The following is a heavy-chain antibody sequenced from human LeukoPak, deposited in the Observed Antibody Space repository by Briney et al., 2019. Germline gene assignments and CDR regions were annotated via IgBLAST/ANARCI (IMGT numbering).Heavy chain of an antibody. Sequence: PSGTLSLTCAVSGGSISSSNWWSWVRQPPGKGLEWIGEIYHSGSTNYNPSLESRVTISVDKSKNQFSLKLSSVTAADTAVYYCARAYYGSGSHYFDYWGQGTLVTVSS. CDR1: GGSISSSNW. J-gene: IGHJ4*02. CDR3: ARAYYGSGSHYFDY. CDR2: IYHSGST. V-gene: IGHV4-4*02. D-gene: IGHD3-10*01.